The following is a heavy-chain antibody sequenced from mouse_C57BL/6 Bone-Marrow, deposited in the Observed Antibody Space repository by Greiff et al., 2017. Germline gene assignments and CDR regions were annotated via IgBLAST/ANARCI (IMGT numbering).Heavy chain of an antibody. CDR2: IDPSDSYT. CDR1: GYTFTSYW. J-gene: IGHJ1*03. Sequence: QVQLQQPGAELVRPGTSVKLSCKASGYTFTSYWMHWVKQRPGQGLEWIGVIDPSDSYTNYNQKFKGKATLTVDTSSSTAYMQLSSLTSEDAAVYYCARDYYVSSYWYFDVWGTGTTVTVSS. V-gene: IGHV1-59*01. D-gene: IGHD1-1*01. CDR3: ARDYYVSSYWYFDV.